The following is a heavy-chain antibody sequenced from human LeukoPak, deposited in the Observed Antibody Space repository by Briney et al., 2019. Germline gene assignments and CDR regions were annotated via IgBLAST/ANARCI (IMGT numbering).Heavy chain of an antibody. CDR1: VFTFGDYY. D-gene: IGHD6-19*01. CDR2: ISGSSGNI. J-gene: IGHJ3*02. Sequence: GGSLRLSCTASVFTFGDYYMSWIRQASGKGLEWVSYISGSSGNINYADCVKGLFTISRDNAKNSLYLQMNSLRAQDTAVYYCAKDSIYSRCSGWYRDAFDIWRQGRMVTVCS. V-gene: IGHV3-11*05. CDR3: AKDSIYSRCSGWYRDAFDI.